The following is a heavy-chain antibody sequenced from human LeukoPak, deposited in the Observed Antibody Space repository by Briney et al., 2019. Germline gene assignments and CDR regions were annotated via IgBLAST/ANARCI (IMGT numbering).Heavy chain of an antibody. CDR2: ISAYNGNT. J-gene: IGHJ5*02. D-gene: IGHD2-2*02. V-gene: IGHV1-18*01. Sequence: ASVKVSCKASGYTFTSYGISWVRQAPGQGLEWMGVISAYNGNTNYAQKLQGRVTMTTDTSTSTAYMELRSLRSDDTAVYYCARDRGCSSTSCYMTGGWFDPWGQGTLVTVSS. CDR1: GYTFTSYG. CDR3: ARDRGCSSTSCYMTGGWFDP.